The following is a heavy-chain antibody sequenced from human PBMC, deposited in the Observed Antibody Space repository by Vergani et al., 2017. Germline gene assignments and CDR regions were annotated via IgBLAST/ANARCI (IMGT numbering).Heavy chain of an antibody. CDR3: ARCKRWGRQWLVEEDDAFDI. CDR1: GFTFSDYY. V-gene: IGHV3-11*01. Sequence: QVQLVESGGGLVKPGGSLRLSCAASGFTFSDYYMSWIRQAPGKGLEWVSYISSSGSTIYYADSVKGRFTISRDNAKNSLYLQMNSLRAEDTAVYYCARCKRWGRQWLVEEDDAFDIWGQGTMVTVSS. J-gene: IGHJ3*02. CDR2: ISSSGSTI. D-gene: IGHD6-19*01.